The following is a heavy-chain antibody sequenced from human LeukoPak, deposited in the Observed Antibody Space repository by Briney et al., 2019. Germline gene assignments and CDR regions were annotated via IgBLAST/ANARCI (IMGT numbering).Heavy chain of an antibody. D-gene: IGHD1-1*01. CDR2: INPNSGGT. J-gene: IGHJ3*02. CDR1: GYTFTGYY. Sequence: ASVKVSCKASGYTFTGYYMHWVRQAPGQGLEWMGWINPNSGGTNYAQKFQGRVTMTRDTSISTAYMELSRLRSDDTAVYYCARGGALWGTITDAFDIWGQGTMVTVSS. V-gene: IGHV1-2*02. CDR3: ARGGALWGTITDAFDI.